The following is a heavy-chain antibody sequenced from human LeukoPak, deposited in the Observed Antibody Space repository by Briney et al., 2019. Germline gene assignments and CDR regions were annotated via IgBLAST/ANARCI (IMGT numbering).Heavy chain of an antibody. Sequence: GGSLRLSCAASGFTFSSYAMHWVRQAPGKGLEWVAVISYDGSNKYYADSVKGRFTISRDNSKNTLYLQMNSLRAEDTAVYYCARDGYYYDSQVFDYWGQGTLVTVSS. D-gene: IGHD3-22*01. CDR1: GFTFSSYA. CDR2: ISYDGSNK. J-gene: IGHJ4*02. CDR3: ARDGYYYDSQVFDY. V-gene: IGHV3-30*04.